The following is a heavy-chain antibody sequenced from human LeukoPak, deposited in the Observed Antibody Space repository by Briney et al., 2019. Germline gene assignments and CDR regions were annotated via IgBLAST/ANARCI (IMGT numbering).Heavy chain of an antibody. CDR2: IYYSGST. Sequence: SETLSLTCTVSGGSISSYYWSWIRQPPGKGLEWIGYIYYSGSTNYNPSLKSRVTISIDTSKNEFSLKLTSVTAVDTAVYYCARREYTYGLPFDYWGQGILVTVSS. CDR3: ARREYTYGLPFDY. D-gene: IGHD5-18*01. CDR1: GGSISSYY. V-gene: IGHV4-59*08. J-gene: IGHJ4*02.